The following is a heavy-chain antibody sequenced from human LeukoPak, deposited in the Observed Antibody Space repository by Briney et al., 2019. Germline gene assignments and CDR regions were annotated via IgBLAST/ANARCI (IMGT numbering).Heavy chain of an antibody. V-gene: IGHV3-7*03. CDR2: IKQDGSKK. CDR3: TTDTWYSAGH. D-gene: IGHD2-15*01. J-gene: IGHJ4*02. CDR1: GFPFSSYW. Sequence: GGSLRLSCVASGFPFSSYWMTWVRQAPGKGLEWVANIKQDGSKKSYVDSVKGRFTISRDNAKNSLFLQMNSLRAEDTAIYYCTTDTWYSAGHWGQGTLVTVSS.